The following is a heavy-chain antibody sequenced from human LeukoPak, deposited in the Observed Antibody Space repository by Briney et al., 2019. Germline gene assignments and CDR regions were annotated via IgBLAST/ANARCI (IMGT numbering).Heavy chain of an antibody. J-gene: IGHJ3*01. CDR2: IIPIFGTA. D-gene: IGHD4-17*01. Sequence: SVKVSCKASGGTFTSYAISWVRQAPGQGLEWMGGIIPIFGTANYAQKFQGRVTITTDESTSTAYMELSSLRSEDTAVYYCARPKRPTVTTTGAFDFWGQGTMVTVSS. V-gene: IGHV1-69*05. CDR1: GGTFTSYA. CDR3: ARPKRPTVTTTGAFDF.